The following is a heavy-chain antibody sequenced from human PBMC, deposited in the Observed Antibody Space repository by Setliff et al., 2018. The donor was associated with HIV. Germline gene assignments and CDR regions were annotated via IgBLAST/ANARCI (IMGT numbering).Heavy chain of an antibody. CDR1: GGSINTYY. Sequence: SETLSLTCTVSGGSINTYYWSWIRQPAGKGLEWIGRIYYTGNTDYNPSLKSRVTMSMDTSKNQISLKLNSMTAADTAVYYCARSIYGSGTYPLDIWGPGILVTVSS. CDR3: ARSIYGSGTYPLDI. D-gene: IGHD3-10*01. J-gene: IGHJ4*02. CDR2: IYYTGNT. V-gene: IGHV4-4*07.